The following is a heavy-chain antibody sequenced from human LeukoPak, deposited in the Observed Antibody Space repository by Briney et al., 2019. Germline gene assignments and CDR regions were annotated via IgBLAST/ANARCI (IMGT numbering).Heavy chain of an antibody. Sequence: SETLSLTCTVSGYSISSGYYWGWIRQPPGKGLEWIGSIYHSGSTYYNPSPKSRVTISVDTSKNQFSLKLSSVTAADTAVYYCARGRGYYYDSSGYYYFHYYYYMDVWGKGTTVTVSS. D-gene: IGHD3-22*01. CDR2: IYHSGST. CDR3: ARGRGYYYDSSGYYYFHYYYYMDV. J-gene: IGHJ6*03. V-gene: IGHV4-38-2*02. CDR1: GYSISSGYY.